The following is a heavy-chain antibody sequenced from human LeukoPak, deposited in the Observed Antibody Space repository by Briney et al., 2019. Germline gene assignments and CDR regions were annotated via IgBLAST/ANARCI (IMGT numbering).Heavy chain of an antibody. D-gene: IGHD4-23*01. V-gene: IGHV3-30*02. J-gene: IGHJ6*03. CDR3: AKSTVGPYYYMDV. CDR1: GFTFSSYD. CDR2: IRYDGSNK. Sequence: QPGGSLRLSCAASGFTFSSYDIHWVRQAPGKGLEWVAFIRYDGSNKYYADSVKGRFTISRDNSKNTLYMQMNSLRAEDTAVYYCAKSTVGPYYYMDVWGKGTTVTVSS.